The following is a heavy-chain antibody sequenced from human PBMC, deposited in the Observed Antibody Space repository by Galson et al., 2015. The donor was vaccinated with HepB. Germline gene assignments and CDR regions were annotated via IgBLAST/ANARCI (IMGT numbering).Heavy chain of an antibody. CDR3: ARDWGGHYYDSSGMRFDP. Sequence: SVKVSCKASGGTFSSYTISWVRQAPGQGLEWMGRIIPILGIANYAQKFQGRVTITADKSTSTAYMELSSLRSEDTAVYYCARDWGGHYYDSSGMRFDPWGQGTLVTVSS. CDR1: GGTFSSYT. J-gene: IGHJ5*02. D-gene: IGHD3-22*01. CDR2: IIPILGIA. V-gene: IGHV1-69*04.